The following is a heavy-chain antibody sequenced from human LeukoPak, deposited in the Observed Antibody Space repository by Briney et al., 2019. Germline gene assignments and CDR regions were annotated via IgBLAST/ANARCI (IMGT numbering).Heavy chain of an antibody. J-gene: IGHJ5*02. CDR2: IYPGDSDT. Sequence: GESLQISCQGSGSTFTSYWIGWVRQLPGKGLEWMGIIYPGDSDTTYSPSFQGQVTISADKSISTAYLQWSSLKASDTAMYYCARQSGWSVVAAQNWFDPWGQGTLVTVSS. V-gene: IGHV5-51*01. CDR3: ARQSGWSVVAAQNWFDP. D-gene: IGHD2-15*01. CDR1: GSTFTSYW.